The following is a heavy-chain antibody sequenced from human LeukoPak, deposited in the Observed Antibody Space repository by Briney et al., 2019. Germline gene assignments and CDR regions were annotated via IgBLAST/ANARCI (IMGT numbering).Heavy chain of an antibody. CDR1: GYTFTSYG. CDR3: AGTVPAATHYYYYYYMDV. CDR2: ISAYNGNT. J-gene: IGHJ6*03. V-gene: IGHV1-18*01. Sequence: ASVKVSCKASGYTFTSYGISWVRQAPGQGLEWMGWISAYNGNTNYAQKLQGRVTMTTDTSTSTAYMELRSLRSDDTAVYYCAGTVPAATHYYYYYYMDVWGKGTTVTVSS. D-gene: IGHD2-2*01.